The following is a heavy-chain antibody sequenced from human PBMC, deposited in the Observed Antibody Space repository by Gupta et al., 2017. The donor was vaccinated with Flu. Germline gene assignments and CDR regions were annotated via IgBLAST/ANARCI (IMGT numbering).Heavy chain of an antibody. Sequence: APGKGLEWVSSISSSSGYIYYADSVKGRFTISRANAKNSLYLQMNSLRAEDTAVYYCARDRGSSGYYYGMDVWGQGTTVTVSS. V-gene: IGHV3-21*01. J-gene: IGHJ6*02. CDR2: ISSSSGYI. D-gene: IGHD3-22*01. CDR3: ARDRGSSGYYYGMDV.